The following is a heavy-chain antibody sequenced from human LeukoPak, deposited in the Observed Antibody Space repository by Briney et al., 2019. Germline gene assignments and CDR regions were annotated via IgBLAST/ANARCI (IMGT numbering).Heavy chain of an antibody. CDR2: IRQDGSEK. V-gene: IGHV3-7*03. J-gene: IGHJ5*02. Sequence: GGSLRLSCAASGFTFKDYWMIWLRQAPGKGLEWVANIRQDGSEKFYVDSVKGRFTISRDNANSVLYLQMNSLRAEDTAMYYCAKDAQPRSRWFDPWGQGTLVTVSS. D-gene: IGHD1-14*01. CDR1: GFTFKDYW. CDR3: AKDAQPRSRWFDP.